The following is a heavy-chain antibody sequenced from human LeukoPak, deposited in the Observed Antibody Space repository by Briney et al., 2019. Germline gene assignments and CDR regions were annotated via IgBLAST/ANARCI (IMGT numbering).Heavy chain of an antibody. Sequence: SVKVSCTASGGTFRSYAISWVRQAPGQGLEWMGVIIPIFGTANYAQKFQGRVTITADESTSTAYMELSSLRSEDTAVYYCARLSTLGYCSGGSCDNYYYYYGMDVWGKGTTVTVSS. V-gene: IGHV1-69*13. J-gene: IGHJ6*04. D-gene: IGHD2-15*01. CDR2: IIPIFGTA. CDR1: GGTFRSYA. CDR3: ARLSTLGYCSGGSCDNYYYYYGMDV.